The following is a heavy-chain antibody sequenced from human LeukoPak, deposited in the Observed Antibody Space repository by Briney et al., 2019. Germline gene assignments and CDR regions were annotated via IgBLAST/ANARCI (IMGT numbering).Heavy chain of an antibody. D-gene: IGHD1-26*01. CDR2: ISSSSSYI. J-gene: IGHJ2*01. CDR3: AKDRTVGASYWYFDL. V-gene: IGHV3-21*04. Sequence: GGSLRLSCAASGFTFSSYSMNWVRQAPGKGLEWVSSISSSSSYIYYADSVKGRFTISRDNAKNSLYLQMNSLRAEDTAIYYCAKDRTVGASYWYFDLWGRGTLVTVSS. CDR1: GFTFSSYS.